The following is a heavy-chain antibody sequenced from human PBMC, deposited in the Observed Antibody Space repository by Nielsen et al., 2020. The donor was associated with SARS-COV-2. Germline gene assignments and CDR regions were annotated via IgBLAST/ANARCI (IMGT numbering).Heavy chain of an antibody. V-gene: IGHV3-11*06. Sequence: GESLKISCAASGFMVSDSYMSWIRQTPGKGLEWISYISSSGSYTNYADSVKGRFTISRDNGKNSLYLQMNSLRVEDTAVYYCARGGYGWIGGGMDVWGQGTTVTVSS. D-gene: IGHD3-10*01. CDR2: ISSSGSYT. J-gene: IGHJ6*02. CDR3: ARGGYGWIGGGMDV. CDR1: GFMVSDSY.